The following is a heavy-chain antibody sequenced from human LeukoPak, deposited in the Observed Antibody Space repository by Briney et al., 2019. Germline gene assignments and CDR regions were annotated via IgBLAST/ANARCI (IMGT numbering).Heavy chain of an antibody. CDR3: AKDPLAMYSSGWYDGFVH. V-gene: IGHV3-23*01. CDR2: ISGSGGST. Sequence: GGSPRLSCAASGFTFSSYAMSWVRQAPGKGLEWVSAISGSGGSTYYADSVKGRFTISRDNSKNTLYLQMNSLRAEDTAVYYCAKDPLAMYSSGWYDGFVHWGQGTLVTVSS. CDR1: GFTFSSYA. D-gene: IGHD6-19*01. J-gene: IGHJ5*02.